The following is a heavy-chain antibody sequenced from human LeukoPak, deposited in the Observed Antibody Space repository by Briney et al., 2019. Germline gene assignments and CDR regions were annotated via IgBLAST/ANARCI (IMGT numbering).Heavy chain of an antibody. CDR3: ARDRDWAFDY. CDR1: GFTFSSYW. Sequence: GGSLRLSCATSGFTFSSYWMTWVRQAPGKGLEWVANIKQDGSEKYYVDSVKGRFTISRDDAKNSLYLQMNSLRDEDTAVYYCARDRDWAFDYWGQGTLITVSS. CDR2: IKQDGSEK. V-gene: IGHV3-7*01. J-gene: IGHJ4*02. D-gene: IGHD3-9*01.